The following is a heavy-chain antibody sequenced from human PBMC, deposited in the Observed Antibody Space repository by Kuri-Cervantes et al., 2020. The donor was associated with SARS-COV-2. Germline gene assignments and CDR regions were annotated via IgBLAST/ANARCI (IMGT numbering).Heavy chain of an antibody. CDR3: ASGAYYDFWSGYFCCGMDV. J-gene: IGHJ6*02. CDR2: FDPEDGET. V-gene: IGHV1-24*01. Sequence: ASVKVSCKVSGYTLTELSMHWVRQAPGKGLEWMGGFDPEDGETIYAQKFQGRVTMTEGTSTDTAYMELSSLRSEDTAVYYCASGAYYDFWSGYFCCGMDVWGQGTTVTVSS. D-gene: IGHD3-3*01. CDR1: GYTLTELS.